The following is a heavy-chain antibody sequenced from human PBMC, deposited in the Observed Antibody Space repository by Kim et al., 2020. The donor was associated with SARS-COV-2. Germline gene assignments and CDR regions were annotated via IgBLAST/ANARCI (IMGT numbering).Heavy chain of an antibody. V-gene: IGHV3-7*01. CDR2: IKPDGSEK. Sequence: GGSLRLSCAASGFTFTGHWMSWVRQTPGRVLECVASIKPDGSEKYYVDSVKGRFTISRDNTKHSVSLQMNSLRAEDTAVYYCARGDGWFLPWGQGTLVTV. J-gene: IGHJ5*02. CDR3: ARGDGWFLP. CDR1: GFTFTGHW.